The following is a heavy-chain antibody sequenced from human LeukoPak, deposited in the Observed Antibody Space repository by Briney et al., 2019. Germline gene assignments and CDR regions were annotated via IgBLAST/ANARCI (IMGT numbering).Heavy chain of an antibody. CDR3: ARSARYSNLIGYDY. V-gene: IGHV1-18*01. D-gene: IGHD4-11*01. CDR2: ISAYNGNT. Sequence: GASVKVSCKASGYTFTSYGISWVRQAPGQGFEWMGWISAYNGNTNYAQKLQGRVTMTTDTSTSTAYMELRSLRSDDTAVYYCARSARYSNLIGYDYWGQGTLVTVSS. CDR1: GYTFTSYG. J-gene: IGHJ4*02.